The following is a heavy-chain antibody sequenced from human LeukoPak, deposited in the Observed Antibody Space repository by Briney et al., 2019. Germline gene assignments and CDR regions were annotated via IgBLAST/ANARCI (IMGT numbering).Heavy chain of an antibody. J-gene: IGHJ5*02. CDR1: GFTVSSNY. D-gene: IGHD2-2*02. Sequence: GGSLRLSCAASGFTVSSNYMTWVRQAPGMGLEWVSVIYSGGSTHYADSVKGRFTISRDNSKNTLYLHMNSLGAEDTAVYYCARVRYPSNWFDPWGQGTLVTVSS. V-gene: IGHV3-53*01. CDR3: ARVRYPSNWFDP. CDR2: IYSGGST.